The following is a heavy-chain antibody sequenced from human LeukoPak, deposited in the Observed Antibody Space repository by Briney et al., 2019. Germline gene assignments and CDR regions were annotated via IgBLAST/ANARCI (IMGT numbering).Heavy chain of an antibody. Sequence: SETLSLTCTVSGGSISSYYWTWIRQPPGKGLEWIGLIYSSGSPNYNPSLKSRVTISVDTSKNQFSLKLTSVTAADTAVHCCPIHGRGIVLAAWYIWFDPCGQGTLVTVSP. J-gene: IGHJ5*02. D-gene: IGHD2-2*01. CDR3: PIHGRGIVLAAWYIWFDP. CDR1: GGSISSYY. CDR2: IYSSGSP. V-gene: IGHV4-59*08.